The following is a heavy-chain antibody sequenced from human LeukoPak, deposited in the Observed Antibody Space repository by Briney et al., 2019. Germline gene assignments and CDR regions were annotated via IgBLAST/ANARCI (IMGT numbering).Heavy chain of an antibody. J-gene: IGHJ6*02. CDR3: VREGPLTVQVPTAIRGYYYGFDV. Sequence: PSETLSLTCSVSGASITSGSFYWSWLRQSAGKGLEWIGRVYSSGRTNYNPSLESRVTMSVDTSKNQISLKLASVTAADTAVYYCVREGPLTVQVPTAIRGYYYGFDVCGQGTTVTV. CDR1: GASITSGSFY. V-gene: IGHV4-61*02. D-gene: IGHD2-2*02. CDR2: VYSSGRT.